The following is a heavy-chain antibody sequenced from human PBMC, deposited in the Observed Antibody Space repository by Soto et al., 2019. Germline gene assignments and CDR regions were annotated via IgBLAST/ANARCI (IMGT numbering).Heavy chain of an antibody. D-gene: IGHD2-2*01. CDR2: VKSKSDGGTM. J-gene: IGHJ4*02. CDR1: GFTFTNAW. Sequence: EVQLVESGGGLVKPGGSLRLSCRASGFTFTNAWMNWVRQTPGKGLEWVGRVKSKSDGGTMEYAAPVKGRFSISRNDSKNMVYLQMNGLKTDDTAVYYCTTDPPRYCCSTSCHVGFWGQGTLVSVSS. V-gene: IGHV3-15*07. CDR3: TTDPPRYCCSTSCHVGF.